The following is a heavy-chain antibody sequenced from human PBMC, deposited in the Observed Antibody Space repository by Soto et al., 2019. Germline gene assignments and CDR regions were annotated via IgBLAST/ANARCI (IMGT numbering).Heavy chain of an antibody. J-gene: IGHJ4*02. CDR1: GGSISSYY. CDR2: IYYSGST. V-gene: IGHV4-59*08. CDR3: ARHGWRDYYFDY. Sequence: PSETLSLTCTVSGGSISSYYWSWIRQPPGKGLGWIGYIYYSGSTNYNPSLKSRVTISVDTSKNQFSLKLSSVTAADTAVYYCARHGWRDYYFDYWGKGTLVTVSS. D-gene: IGHD3-3*01.